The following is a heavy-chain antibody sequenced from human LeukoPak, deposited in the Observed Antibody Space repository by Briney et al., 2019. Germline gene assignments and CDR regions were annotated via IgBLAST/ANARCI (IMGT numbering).Heavy chain of an antibody. Sequence: SETLSLTCAVYGGSFSDYYWNWIRQPPGKGLEWIGEISHSGSTNYIPSLKSRVTMSVDTSRNQFSLKLSSVTAADTAAYYCARGRFNYGSGRWDWFDPWGQGTLVTVSS. CDR1: GGSFSDYY. J-gene: IGHJ5*02. CDR2: ISHSGST. CDR3: ARGRFNYGSGRWDWFDP. V-gene: IGHV4-34*01. D-gene: IGHD3-10*01.